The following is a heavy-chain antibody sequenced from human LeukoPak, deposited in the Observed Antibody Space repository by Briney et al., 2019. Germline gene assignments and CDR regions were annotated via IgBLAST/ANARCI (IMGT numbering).Heavy chain of an antibody. D-gene: IGHD3-22*01. V-gene: IGHV3-49*04. CDR2: IRSKPYGGTP. CDR1: GFTFADSA. Sequence: GRSLRLSCTTSGFTFADSALNWVRQAPGKGLEWVGFIRSKPYGGTPEYAASVKGRVSISRDDSKSIAYLQMDSLKTEDTAVYYCTRDHYYDRSVRFGSWGQGTLVTVSS. CDR3: TRDHYYDRSVRFGS. J-gene: IGHJ4*02.